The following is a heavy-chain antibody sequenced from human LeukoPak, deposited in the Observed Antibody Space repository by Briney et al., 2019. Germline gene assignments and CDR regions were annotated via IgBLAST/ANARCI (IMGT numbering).Heavy chain of an antibody. CDR2: ITGSGGST. CDR1: GFTFSNYA. V-gene: IGHV3-23*01. J-gene: IGHJ3*02. D-gene: IGHD6-19*01. Sequence: GGSLRLSCAASGFTFSNYAMSWVRQAPGKGLEWVSGITGSGGSTNYADSVKGRFAISRDNSKNTLYLQMSSLRAEDTAVYYCTGGGWSTDAFDIWGQGTMVTVSS. CDR3: TGGGWSTDAFDI.